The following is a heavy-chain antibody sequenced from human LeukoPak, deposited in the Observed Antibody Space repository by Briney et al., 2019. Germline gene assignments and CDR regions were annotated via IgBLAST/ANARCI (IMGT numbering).Heavy chain of an antibody. D-gene: IGHD3-10*01. Sequence: GGSLRPSCAASGFTFSSYGMHWVRQAPGKGLEWVAFIRYDGTNKYYAESVKGRFTISRDNSKNTLYVQMNSLRAEDTAVYYCAKSNGYGLIDIWGQGTMVTVSS. V-gene: IGHV3-30*02. CDR2: IRYDGTNK. CDR1: GFTFSSYG. J-gene: IGHJ3*02. CDR3: AKSNGYGLIDI.